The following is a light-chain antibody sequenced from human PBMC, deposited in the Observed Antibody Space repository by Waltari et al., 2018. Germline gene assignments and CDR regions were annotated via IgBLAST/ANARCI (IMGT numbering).Light chain of an antibody. J-gene: IGLJ2*01. Sequence: SYDLTQPPSVSVSPGQTARITCPGDELPHPPVSWYQQKAGQAPVLMIYKDYQRPSGIPERFSGSTSGTTVTLTISGVQAEDEADYYCQSTDNSETSPVIFGGGTKLTVL. V-gene: IGLV3-25*03. CDR1: ELPHPP. CDR3: QSTDNSETSPVI. CDR2: KDY.